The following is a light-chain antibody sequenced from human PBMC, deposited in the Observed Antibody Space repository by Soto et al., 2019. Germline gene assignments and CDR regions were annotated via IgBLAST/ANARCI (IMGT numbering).Light chain of an antibody. CDR2: GAS. V-gene: IGKV1-39*01. Sequence: DIQMTQSPSSLSASVGDRVTITCRTSQSISTSLNWYQQKAGKAPKLPIYGASTLQSGVPLRFSGSGSGTDFTLTISSLQREDFATYYCQESYSFLWGTCGQGTKVDIK. J-gene: IGKJ1*01. CDR1: QSISTS. CDR3: QESYSFLWGT.